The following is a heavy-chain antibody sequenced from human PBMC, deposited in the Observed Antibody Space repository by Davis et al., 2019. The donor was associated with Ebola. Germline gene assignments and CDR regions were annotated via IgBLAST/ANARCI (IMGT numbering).Heavy chain of an antibody. Sequence: GGSLRLSCAASGFTFSSYWMSWVRQAPGKGLEWVANIKQDGSEKYYVDSVKGRFTISRDNSKNTLYLQMNSLRAEDTAVYYCARGMVQGVITYYYYGMDVWGQGTTVTVSS. CDR1: GFTFSSYW. CDR3: ARGMVQGVITYYYYGMDV. V-gene: IGHV3-7*01. D-gene: IGHD3-10*01. CDR2: IKQDGSEK. J-gene: IGHJ6*02.